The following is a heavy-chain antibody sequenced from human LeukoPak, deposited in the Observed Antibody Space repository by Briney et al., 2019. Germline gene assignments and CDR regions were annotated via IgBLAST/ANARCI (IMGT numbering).Heavy chain of an antibody. CDR2: INTNTGNP. CDR1: GYTFTSYA. J-gene: IGHJ4*02. CDR3: ARVSWRYGYEY. D-gene: IGHD5-18*01. V-gene: IGHV7-4-1*02. Sequence: ASVKVSCEASGYTFTSYAMNWVRRAPGQGLEWMGWINTNTGNPTYAQGFTGRFVFSLDTSVSTAYLQISSLKAEDTAVYYCARVSWRYGYEYWGQGTLVTVSS.